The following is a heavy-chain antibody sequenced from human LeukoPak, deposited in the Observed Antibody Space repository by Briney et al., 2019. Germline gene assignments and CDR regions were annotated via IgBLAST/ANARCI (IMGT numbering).Heavy chain of an antibody. CDR2: INPNSGGT. V-gene: IGHV1-2*02. CDR1: GYTFTGYY. D-gene: IGHD3-22*01. J-gene: IGHJ4*02. CDR3: ARVRYYYDSSGLFDY. Sequence: ASVKVSCKTSGYTFTGYYMHWVRQAPGQGLEWMGWINPNSGGTNYAQKFQGRVTMTRDTSISTAYMELSRLRSDDTAVYYCARVRYYYDSSGLFDYWGQGTLVTVSS.